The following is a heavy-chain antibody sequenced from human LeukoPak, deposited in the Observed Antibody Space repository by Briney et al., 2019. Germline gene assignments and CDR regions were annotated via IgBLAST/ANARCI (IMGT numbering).Heavy chain of an antibody. Sequence: GGSLRLSCAASGFTFSSYSMNWVRQAPGKGLEWVSSISSSSSYIYYADSVKGRFTISRDNAKNSLYLQMNSLRAEDTAVYYCARGRPPHGAFDIWGQGTMVTVSS. CDR1: GFTFSSYS. J-gene: IGHJ3*02. V-gene: IGHV3-21*01. CDR2: ISSSSSYI. CDR3: ARGRPPHGAFDI.